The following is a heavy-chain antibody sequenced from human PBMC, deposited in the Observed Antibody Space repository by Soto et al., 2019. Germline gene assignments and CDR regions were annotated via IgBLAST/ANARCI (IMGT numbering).Heavy chain of an antibody. J-gene: IGHJ4*02. CDR3: ARESTGQFDY. CDR2: IYPSNSNT. D-gene: IGHD1-1*01. V-gene: IGHV5-51*01. Sequence: GASMKISGKGIGYGVTSYWLGWVSQMPAKGLEWMGIIYPSNSNTRYSPSFQGQVTISADTSISTVYLQWDSLKASDTSIYDCARESTGQFDYCGQGTQVTGS. CDR1: GYGVTSYW.